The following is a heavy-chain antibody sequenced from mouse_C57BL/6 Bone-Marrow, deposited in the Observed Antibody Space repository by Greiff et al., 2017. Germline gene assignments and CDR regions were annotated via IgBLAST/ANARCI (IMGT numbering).Heavy chain of an antibody. J-gene: IGHJ2*01. V-gene: IGHV1-64*01. D-gene: IGHD1-1*01. CDR3: ARGVVATGDY. CDR1: GYTFTSYW. Sequence: VQLQQSGAELVKPGASVKLSCKASGYTFTSYWMHWVKQRPGQGLEWIGMIHPNSGSTNYNEKFKSKATLTVDNSSSTAYMQLSSLTSEDSAVYYCARGVVATGDYWGQGTTLTVSS. CDR2: IHPNSGST.